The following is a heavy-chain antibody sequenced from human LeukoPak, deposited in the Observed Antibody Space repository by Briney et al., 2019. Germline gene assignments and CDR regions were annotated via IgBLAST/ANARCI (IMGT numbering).Heavy chain of an antibody. CDR1: GGSISSGGYY. J-gene: IGHJ4*02. CDR2: IYYSGST. V-gene: IGHV4-31*03. D-gene: IGHD2-2*01. Sequence: SETLSLTCTVSGGSISSGGYYWSWIRQHPGKGLEWIGYIYYSGSTYYNPSLKSRVTISVDTSKNRFSLKLSSVTAADTAVYYCAREDIVVVPAAFDYWGQGTLVTVSS. CDR3: AREDIVVVPAAFDY.